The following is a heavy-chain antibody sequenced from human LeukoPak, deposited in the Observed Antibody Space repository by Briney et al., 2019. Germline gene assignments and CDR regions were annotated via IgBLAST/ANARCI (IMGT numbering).Heavy chain of an antibody. CDR3: ARGVPYNWNDAGFFDN. CDR1: GYTFSDYF. D-gene: IGHD1-20*01. V-gene: IGHV1-2*02. CDR2: INPKNGGT. Sequence: GASVKVSCKTFGYTFSDYFTHWVRQAPGQGLEWMGWINPKNGGTSYAQKFRGRVTMTRDTSINTAYMELSRLGSDDTAIYYCARGVPYNWNDAGFFDNWGQGTLVTVSS. J-gene: IGHJ4*02.